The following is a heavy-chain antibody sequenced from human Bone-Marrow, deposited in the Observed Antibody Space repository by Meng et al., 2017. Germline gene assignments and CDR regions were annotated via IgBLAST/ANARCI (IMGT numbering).Heavy chain of an antibody. V-gene: IGHV4-31*01. CDR1: GGSISSGGYY. J-gene: IGHJ4*02. Sequence: QVQLQESGPVLVKPSQTLSLTCTVSGGSISSGGYYWSWIRQHPGKGLEWIGYIYYSGSTYYNPSLKSLVTISVDTSKNQFSLKLSSVTAADTAVYYCAREASPEYYFDYWGQGTLVTVSS. CDR2: IYYSGST. CDR3: AREASPEYYFDY. D-gene: IGHD1-14*01.